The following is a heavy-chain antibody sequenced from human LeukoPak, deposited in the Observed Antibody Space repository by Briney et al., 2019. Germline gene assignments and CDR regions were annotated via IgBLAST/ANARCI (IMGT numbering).Heavy chain of an antibody. J-gene: IGHJ5*02. CDR1: GFTFSSYG. CDR3: ARDPMIRGIGWFDP. CDR2: IWYDGSNK. Sequence: GRSLRLSCVASGFTFSSYGMHWVRQAPGKGLEGVAVIWYDGSNKYYADFVKGRFIISRDNSKNTLYLQMNSLRAEDTAVYYCARDPMIRGIGWFDPWGQGTLVTVSS. D-gene: IGHD3-10*01. V-gene: IGHV3-33*01.